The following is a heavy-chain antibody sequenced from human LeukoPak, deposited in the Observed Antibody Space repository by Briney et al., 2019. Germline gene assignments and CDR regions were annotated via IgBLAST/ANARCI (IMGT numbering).Heavy chain of an antibody. D-gene: IGHD1-20*01. CDR2: ISGSGGST. Sequence: PGGPLRLSXAASGFTFSSYAMSWVRQAPGKGLEWVSAISGSGGSTYYADSVKGRFTISRDNSKTTLYLQMNSLRAEDTAVYYCAKNVNGGNWYYFDHWGQGTLVTVSS. J-gene: IGHJ4*02. V-gene: IGHV3-23*01. CDR3: AKNVNGGNWYYFDH. CDR1: GFTFSSYA.